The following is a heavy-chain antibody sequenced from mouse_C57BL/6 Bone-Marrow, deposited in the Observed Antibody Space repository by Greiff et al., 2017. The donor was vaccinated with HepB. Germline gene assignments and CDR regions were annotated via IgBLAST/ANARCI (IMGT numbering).Heavy chain of an antibody. CDR3: AREKGTMIKGWFAY. CDR2: ISDGGSYT. Sequence: DVQLQESGGGLVKPGESLKLSCAASGFTFSSYAMSWVRQTPEKRLEWVATISDGGSYTYYPDNVKGRFTISRDNAKNNLYLQMSHLKSEDTAMYYCAREKGTMIKGWFAYWGQGTLVTVSA. V-gene: IGHV5-4*01. CDR1: GFTFSSYA. J-gene: IGHJ3*01. D-gene: IGHD2-4*01.